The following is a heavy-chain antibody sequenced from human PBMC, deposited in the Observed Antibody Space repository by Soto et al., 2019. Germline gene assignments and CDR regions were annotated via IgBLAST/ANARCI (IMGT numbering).Heavy chain of an antibody. J-gene: IGHJ4*02. CDR3: ARVRAVAAAGTGFDY. CDR1: GDSVSSNSAA. Sequence: SQTLSLTCAISGDSVSSNSAAWNWIRQSPSRGLEWLGRTYYRSKWYNDYAVSVKSRITINPDTSKNQFSLQLNSVTPEDTAVYHCARVRAVAAAGTGFDYWGQGTLVTVSS. D-gene: IGHD6-13*01. CDR2: TYYRSKWYN. V-gene: IGHV6-1*01.